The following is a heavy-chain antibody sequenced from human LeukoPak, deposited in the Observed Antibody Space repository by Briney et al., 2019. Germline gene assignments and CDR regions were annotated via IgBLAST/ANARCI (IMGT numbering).Heavy chain of an antibody. CDR1: RFTFSSYD. D-gene: IGHD2-15*01. CDR2: ISGSGGST. J-gene: IGHJ4*02. Sequence: PGGSLRLSCAASRFTFSSYDMSWVRQAPGKGLEWVSAISGSGGSTYYADSVRGRFTISRDNSRNTMYLQMNSLRVEDAAVYYCAKAPVTSCRGAFCYPFDSWGQGTLVTVSS. V-gene: IGHV3-23*01. CDR3: AKAPVTSCRGAFCYPFDS.